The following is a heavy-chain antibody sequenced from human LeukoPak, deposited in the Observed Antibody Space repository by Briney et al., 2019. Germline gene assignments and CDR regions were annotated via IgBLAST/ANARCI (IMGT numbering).Heavy chain of an antibody. V-gene: IGHV3-48*03. D-gene: IGHD1-26*01. CDR2: ISSSGTTI. CDR1: GFTFSSYE. CDR3: ARSSGTYHFDY. J-gene: IGHJ4*02. Sequence: GGSLRLSCAASGFTFSSYEMNWVRQAPGKGLEWVSYISSSGTTIYYADSVKGRFTISRDNAKNSLFPQVNSLRAEDTAVYYCARSSGTYHFDYWGQGTLVTVSS.